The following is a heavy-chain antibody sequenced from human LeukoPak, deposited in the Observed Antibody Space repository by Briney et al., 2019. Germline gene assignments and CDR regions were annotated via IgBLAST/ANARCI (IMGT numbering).Heavy chain of an antibody. D-gene: IGHD3/OR15-3a*01. CDR2: INHSGST. V-gene: IGHV4-34*01. Sequence: SETLSLTCAVYGGSFSGYYWSWIRQPPGKGLEWIGEINHSGSTNYNPSLKSRVTLSVDTSKNQFSLKLSSVTAADTAVYYCARGIDGPVMGVSPFDPWGQGTLVTVSS. CDR1: GGSFSGYY. CDR3: ARGIDGPVMGVSPFDP. J-gene: IGHJ5*02.